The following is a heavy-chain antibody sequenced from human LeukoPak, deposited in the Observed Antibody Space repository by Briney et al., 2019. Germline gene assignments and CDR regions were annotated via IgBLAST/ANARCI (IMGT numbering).Heavy chain of an antibody. CDR1: GFTFSSYA. J-gene: IGHJ4*02. CDR2: ISGSGGST. Sequence: GGSLRLSCAASGFTFSSYAMSWVRQAPGKGLEWVSAISGSGGSTYYADSVKGRFTISRDNSKNTLYLQMNSLRAEDTAVYYRAKTPGGYDYSNYYFDYWGQGTLVTVSS. D-gene: IGHD4-11*01. CDR3: AKTPGGYDYSNYYFDY. V-gene: IGHV3-23*01.